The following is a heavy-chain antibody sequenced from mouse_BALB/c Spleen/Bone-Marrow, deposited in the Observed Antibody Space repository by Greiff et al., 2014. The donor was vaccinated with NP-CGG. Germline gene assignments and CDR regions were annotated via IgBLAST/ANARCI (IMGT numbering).Heavy chain of an antibody. J-gene: IGHJ3*01. Sequence: VKLMESGAELMKPGASVEISCKATGYTFSSYWIEWVKQRPGHGLEWIGEILPGSGSTNYNEKFKGKATFTADTSSNTAYMQLSSLTSEDSAVYYCARTYYAYAWFVYWGQGTLVTVSA. CDR1: GYTFSSYW. D-gene: IGHD2-9*01. CDR3: ARTYYAYAWFVY. V-gene: IGHV1-9*01. CDR2: ILPGSGST.